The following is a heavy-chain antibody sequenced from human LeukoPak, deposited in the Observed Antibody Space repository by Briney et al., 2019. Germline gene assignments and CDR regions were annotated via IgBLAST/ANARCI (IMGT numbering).Heavy chain of an antibody. J-gene: IGHJ3*02. CDR3: ARDLGYCSGGSCYGDAFDI. CDR2: MNPNSGNT. CDR1: GYTFTSYD. V-gene: IGHV1-8*03. Sequence: ASVKVSCKASGYTFTSYDINWVRQATGQGLEWMGWMNPNSGNTGYAQKFQGRVTITADRSTSTAYMELSSLRSEDTAVYYCARDLGYCSGGSCYGDAFDIWGQGTMVTVSS. D-gene: IGHD2-15*01.